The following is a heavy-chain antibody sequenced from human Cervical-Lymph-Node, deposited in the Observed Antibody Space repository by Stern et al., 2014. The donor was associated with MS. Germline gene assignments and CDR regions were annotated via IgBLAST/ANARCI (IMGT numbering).Heavy chain of an antibody. CDR2: ISAYNGNT. CDR3: ARGLLGSENAFDI. Sequence: MQLVESGAKVKKPGASVKVSCKASGYTFTSYGISRARLGAGQVLEWMGWISAYNGNTNYAQKLQGRVTMTTDTSTSTAYMELRSLRSDDTAVYYCARGLLGSENAFDIWGQGTMVTVSS. CDR1: GYTFTSYG. V-gene: IGHV1-18*01. D-gene: IGHD2-15*01. J-gene: IGHJ3*02.